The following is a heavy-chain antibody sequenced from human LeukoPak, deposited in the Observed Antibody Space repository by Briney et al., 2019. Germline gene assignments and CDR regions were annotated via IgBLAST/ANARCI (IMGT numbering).Heavy chain of an antibody. CDR1: GGSISTYY. CDR3: ARRRTTGTTGYFDY. D-gene: IGHD1-1*01. CDR2: IYTTEST. Sequence: SETLSLTCTVYGGSISTYYWSWIRQPPGKGLEWIGYIYTTESTNYNPSLESRVTISVDTSKNQFSLMLSSVTAADTAFYYCARRRTTGTTGYFDYWGQGILVTVSS. J-gene: IGHJ4*02. V-gene: IGHV4-4*09.